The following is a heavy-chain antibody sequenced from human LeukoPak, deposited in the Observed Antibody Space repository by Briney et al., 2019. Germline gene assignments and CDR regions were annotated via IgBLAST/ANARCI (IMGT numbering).Heavy chain of an antibody. J-gene: IGHJ6*03. D-gene: IGHD1-7*01. CDR2: IYYSGST. CDR3: ARVSGTDLALDYYMDV. Sequence: PSETLSLTRTVSGGSISSSSYYWGWIRQPPGKGLEWIGSIYYSGSTYYNPSLKSRITISVDTSKNQFSLKLSSVTAADTAVYYCARVSGTDLALDYYMDVWGKGTTVTVSS. CDR1: GGSISSSSYY. V-gene: IGHV4-39*07.